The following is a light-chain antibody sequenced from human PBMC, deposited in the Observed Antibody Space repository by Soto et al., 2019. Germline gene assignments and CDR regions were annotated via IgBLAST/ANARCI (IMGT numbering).Light chain of an antibody. J-gene: IGKJ3*01. V-gene: IGKV3-20*01. CDR2: AS. CDR1: QSVSDSY. CDR3: QHYGTSAL. Sequence: EIVLTQSPGTLSLSPGERATLSCRASQSVSDSYLAWYQHKPGQAPRLLIYASTSATGIPDRFSGSGSGTDFTLTISRLEPEDFAVYYCQHYGTSALFGPGTKVDIK.